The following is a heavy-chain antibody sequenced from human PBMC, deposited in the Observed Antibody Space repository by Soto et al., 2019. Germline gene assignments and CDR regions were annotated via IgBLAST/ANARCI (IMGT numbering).Heavy chain of an antibody. J-gene: IGHJ4*02. V-gene: IGHV1-18*04. CDR2: ISAYNGNK. Sequence: ASVEVSCKXSGYTFTSYGISWVRQAPGQGLEWMGWISAYNGNKNYAQKLQGWVTMARDTSISTAYMELGRLRSDDTAVYYCARGKFYDSTGYYLDYWGQGTLVTVSS. D-gene: IGHD3-22*01. CDR1: GYTFTSYG. CDR3: ARGKFYDSTGYYLDY.